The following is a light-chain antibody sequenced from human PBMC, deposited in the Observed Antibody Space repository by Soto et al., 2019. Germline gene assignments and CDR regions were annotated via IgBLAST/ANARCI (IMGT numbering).Light chain of an antibody. V-gene: IGLV2-14*03. CDR2: DVS. J-gene: IGLJ1*01. CDR3: SSFISGDTPFYV. CDR1: SSDVGDY. Sequence: QSVLTQPASVSGSPGQSITISCTGTSSDVGDYVSWYQHHPAKAPKVMIYDVSSRPSGVSNRLSGSKSGGSASLTISGLQAEDEAEYYCSSFISGDTPFYVFATGTKVTVL.